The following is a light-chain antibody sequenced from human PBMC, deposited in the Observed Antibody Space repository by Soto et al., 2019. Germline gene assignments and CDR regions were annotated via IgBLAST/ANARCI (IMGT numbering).Light chain of an antibody. CDR1: QSVSSSY. CDR3: QHYGSSPRT. CDR2: GAS. J-gene: IGKJ1*01. Sequence: EIVLTQSPGTLSLYPGERATLSCRASQSVSSSYLGWYQQKPGQAPRLLIYGASSRATGIPDRFSGSGSGTDFTLTISRLEPEDCAVYYCQHYGSSPRTFGQGTKVEIK. V-gene: IGKV3-20*01.